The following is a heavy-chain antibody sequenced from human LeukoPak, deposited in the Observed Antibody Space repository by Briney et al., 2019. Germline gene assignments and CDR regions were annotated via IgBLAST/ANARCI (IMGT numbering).Heavy chain of an antibody. CDR3: ARVHDSSGYYWYFDL. Sequence: VESLKISCKGSGYRFNTYWIAWVRQMPGKGLEWMGIIYPGDSDPRYRPSFQGQVNISADKSISTAYLQWNSLKASDTAMYYCARVHDSSGYYWYFDLWGRGTLVTVSS. J-gene: IGHJ2*01. CDR2: IYPGDSDP. CDR1: GYRFNTYW. V-gene: IGHV5-51*01. D-gene: IGHD3-22*01.